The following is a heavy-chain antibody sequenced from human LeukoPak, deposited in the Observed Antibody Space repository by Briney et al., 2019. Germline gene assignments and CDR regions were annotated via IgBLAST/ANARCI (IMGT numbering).Heavy chain of an antibody. CDR2: IYHSGST. CDR1: GGSISSSNW. D-gene: IGHD3-22*01. Sequence: PSETLSLTCAVSGGSISSSNWWSWVRQPPGKGLEWIGEIYHSGSTNYNPSLKSRVTISVDKSKNQFSLKLSSVTAADTAVYYCARDFRDAYDSSGYPSHWGQGTLVPVSS. V-gene: IGHV4-4*02. CDR3: ARDFRDAYDSSGYPSH. J-gene: IGHJ4*02.